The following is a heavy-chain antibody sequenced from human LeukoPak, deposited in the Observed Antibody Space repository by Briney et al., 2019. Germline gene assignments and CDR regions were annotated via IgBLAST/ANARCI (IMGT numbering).Heavy chain of an antibody. CDR1: GYVFSNYW. V-gene: IGHV5-51*01. CDR2: IHPGDSDT. CDR3: ARSLGYCSSVTCRDGFDP. D-gene: IGHD2-8*02. J-gene: IGHJ5*02. Sequence: GESLKISCQGSGYVFSNYWIAWVRQMPGKGLELMGIIHPGDSDTIYSPSFQGQVMFSADKSISTAYLQWSRLKASDTAMYFCARSLGYCSSVTCRDGFDPWGQGTLVTVSS.